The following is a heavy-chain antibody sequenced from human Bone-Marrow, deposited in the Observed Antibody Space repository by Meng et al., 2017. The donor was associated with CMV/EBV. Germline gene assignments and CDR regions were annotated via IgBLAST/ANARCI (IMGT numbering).Heavy chain of an antibody. CDR2: ISYDGSNK. V-gene: IGHV3-30*14. D-gene: IGHD3-16*01. CDR3: ARRGGWSPGYFDY. J-gene: IGHJ4*02. Sequence: QVQLVESGGGVVQPGRSLRLSCAASGFTFSSYAMHWVRQAPGKGLEWVAVISYDGSNKYYADSVKGRSTISRDNSKNTLYLQMNSLRAEDTAVYYCARRGGWSPGYFDYWGQGTLVTVSS. CDR1: GFTFSSYA.